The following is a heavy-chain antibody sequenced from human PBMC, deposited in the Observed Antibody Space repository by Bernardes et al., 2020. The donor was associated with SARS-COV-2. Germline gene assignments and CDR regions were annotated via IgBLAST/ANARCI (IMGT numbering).Heavy chain of an antibody. Sequence: SLLLSCAASGFTVRSDSMNWVRQAPGPGLEWVSGVYSGGSTYYADSVKGRFTISRDTSENTLYLQMDSLRIEDTAVYYCAREGQLGDADFDYWGQGTRVTVS. CDR1: GFTVRSDS. CDR3: AREGQLGDADFDY. V-gene: IGHV3-66*01. J-gene: IGHJ4*02. D-gene: IGHD4-17*01. CDR2: VYSGGST.